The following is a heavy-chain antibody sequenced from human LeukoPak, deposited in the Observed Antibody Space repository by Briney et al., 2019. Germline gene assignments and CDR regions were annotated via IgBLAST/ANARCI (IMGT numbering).Heavy chain of an antibody. CDR2: IYYSGST. CDR3: ARYRGDYYYYGMDV. Sequence: SETLSLTCTVSGGSISSYYWSWIRQPPGKGPEWIGYIYYSGSTNYNPSLKSRVTISVDTSKNQFSLKLSSVTAADTAVYYCARYRGDYYYYGMDVWGQGTTVTVSS. CDR1: GGSISSYY. D-gene: IGHD1-14*01. J-gene: IGHJ6*02. V-gene: IGHV4-59*01.